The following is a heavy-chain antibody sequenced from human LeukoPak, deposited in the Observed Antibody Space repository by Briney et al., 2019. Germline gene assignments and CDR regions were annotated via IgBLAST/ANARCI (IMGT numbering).Heavy chain of an antibody. CDR3: ASRGTTGTTRAFDY. J-gene: IGHJ4*02. CDR1: GGSFSGYY. D-gene: IGHD1-1*01. CDR2: INHSGST. Sequence: AETLSLTCAVYGGSFSGYYWSWVRQPPGKGLEWIGEINHSGSTNYNPSLKSRVTISVDTSKNQFSLKLSSVPAADTAVYYCASRGTTGTTRAFDYWGQGTLVTVSS. V-gene: IGHV4-34*01.